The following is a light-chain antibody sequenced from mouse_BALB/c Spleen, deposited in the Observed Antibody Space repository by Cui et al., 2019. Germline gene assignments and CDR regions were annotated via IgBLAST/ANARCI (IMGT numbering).Light chain of an antibody. CDR2: AAT. CDR3: QPLYSTPYT. J-gene: IGKJ2*01. CDR1: QTIGTW. Sequence: DIQMTQSPASQSASLGESVTITCLASQTIGTWLAWYQHKPGKSPQLLIYAATSLADGVPSRFSCSGSGTKFSFKISRLQAEDFVSYYCQPLYSTPYTFGGGTKLEIK. V-gene: IGKV12-98*01.